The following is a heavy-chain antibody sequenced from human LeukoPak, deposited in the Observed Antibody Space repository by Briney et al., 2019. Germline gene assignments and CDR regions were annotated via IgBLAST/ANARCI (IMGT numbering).Heavy chain of an antibody. CDR3: AREAAWGNWYFDL. CDR2: IGDTGRAR. D-gene: IGHD3-16*01. V-gene: IGHV3-30*03. J-gene: IGHJ2*01. CDR1: GFTFSRHG. Sequence: GRSLRLSCAASGFTFSRHGMHWVRQAPGKGLEWVAVIGDTGRARYYANSVTGRFTTYRDNSQNTLYLEMNSLRYEDTALSYCAREAAWGNWYFDLWGRGTLVTVSS.